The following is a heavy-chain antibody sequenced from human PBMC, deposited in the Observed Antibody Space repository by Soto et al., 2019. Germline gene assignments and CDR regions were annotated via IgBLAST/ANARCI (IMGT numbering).Heavy chain of an antibody. J-gene: IGHJ5*02. Sequence: PGGSLRLSCAASGFTFSSYGMHWVRQAPGKGLEWVAVISYDGSNKYYADSVEGRFTISRDNSKNTLYLQMNSLRAEDTAVYYCAKDHAGSLDPWGQGTLVTVSS. CDR3: AKDHAGSLDP. CDR1: GFTFSSYG. V-gene: IGHV3-30*18. CDR2: ISYDGSNK.